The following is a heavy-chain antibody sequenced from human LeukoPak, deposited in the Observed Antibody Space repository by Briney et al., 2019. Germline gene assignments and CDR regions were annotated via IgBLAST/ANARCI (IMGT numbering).Heavy chain of an antibody. V-gene: IGHV4-61*02. D-gene: IGHD3-22*01. J-gene: IGHJ4*02. CDR2: IYTSGST. CDR3: AREYYYDSSGSPGVDY. CDR1: GGSISSGGYY. Sequence: SETLSLTCTVSGGSISSGGYYWSWIRQPAGKGLEWIGRIYTSGSTNYNPSLKSRVTISVDTSKNQFSLKLSSVTAADTAVYYCAREYYYDSSGSPGVDYWGQGTLVTVSS.